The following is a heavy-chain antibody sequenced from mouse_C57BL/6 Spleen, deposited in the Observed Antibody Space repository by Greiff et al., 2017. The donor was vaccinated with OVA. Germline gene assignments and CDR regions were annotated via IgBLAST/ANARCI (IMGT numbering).Heavy chain of an antibody. CDR1: GYTFTSYW. V-gene: IGHV1-53*01. Sequence: QVQLKQPGTELVKPGASVKLSCKASGYTFTSYWMHWVKQRPGQGLEWIGNINPSNGGTNYNEKFKSKATLTVDKSSSTAYMQLSSLTSEDSAVYYCARSDYGNYYWYFDVWGTGTTVTVSS. D-gene: IGHD2-1*01. J-gene: IGHJ1*03. CDR2: INPSNGGT. CDR3: ARSDYGNYYWYFDV.